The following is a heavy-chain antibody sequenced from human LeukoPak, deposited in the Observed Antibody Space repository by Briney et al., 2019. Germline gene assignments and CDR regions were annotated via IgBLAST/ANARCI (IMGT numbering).Heavy chain of an antibody. Sequence: PSETLSLTCTVSGGSISSGEFYWSCIRQPPGKGLEWIGYNHYSGSTYYNPSLKSRATTSIETSKKQFSLQLNSVTAADTAVYYCARDPRLVDSRFDYWGQGTLVTVSS. CDR1: GGSISSGEFY. CDR2: NHYSGST. CDR3: ARDPRLVDSRFDY. J-gene: IGHJ4*02. V-gene: IGHV4-30-4*01. D-gene: IGHD3-22*01.